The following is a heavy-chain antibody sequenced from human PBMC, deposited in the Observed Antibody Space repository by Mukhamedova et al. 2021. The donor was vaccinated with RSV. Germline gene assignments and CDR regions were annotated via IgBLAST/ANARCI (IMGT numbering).Heavy chain of an antibody. V-gene: IGHV4-39*01. CDR3: VGLQWFGKLYFDY. CDR2: IFSGASGST. J-gene: IGHJ4*02. D-gene: IGHD3-10*01. Sequence: WEGLEWIATIFSGASGSTYYNPSLKSRVTISVDPSKNQFSLDLRSVTAADTAVYYCVGLQWFGKLYFDYWGQGSQVTVSS.